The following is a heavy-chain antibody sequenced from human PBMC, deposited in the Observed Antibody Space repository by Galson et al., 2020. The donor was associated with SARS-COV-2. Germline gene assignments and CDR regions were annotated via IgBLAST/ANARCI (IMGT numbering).Heavy chain of an antibody. CDR2: IYYSGST. CDR3: ARQYYDLLTGHNWFDP. CDR1: GGPISDNNHY. Sequence: SETLSLTCTVSGGPISDNNHYWGWIRQPPGTGLEWIGTIYYSGSTYYHPSLKSRVTQSVDTSKNQFSLSLTSVSAADTAVYYCARQYYDLLTGHNWFDPWGQGALATVSS. J-gene: IGHJ5*02. V-gene: IGHV4-39*01. D-gene: IGHD3-9*01.